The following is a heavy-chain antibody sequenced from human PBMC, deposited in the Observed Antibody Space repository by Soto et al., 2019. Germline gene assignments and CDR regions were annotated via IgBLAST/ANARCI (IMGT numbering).Heavy chain of an antibody. CDR3: AKFLGATNFNHLGP. V-gene: IGHV4-59*01. Sequence: QEQLQESGPGLVKPSETLSLTCSVSGGSISSYYWSWIRQPPGKGLEWIGYIYHSGSTNYNPSLRGPVPKSGDTAKDPFPLRLSLVTAAGTALFFWAKFLGATNFNHLGPWGQGTLVTVSS. D-gene: IGHD7-27*01. J-gene: IGHJ5*02. CDR1: GGSISSYY. CDR2: IYHSGST.